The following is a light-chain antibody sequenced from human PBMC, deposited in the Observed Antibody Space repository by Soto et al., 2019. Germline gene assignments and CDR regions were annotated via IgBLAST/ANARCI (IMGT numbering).Light chain of an antibody. J-gene: IGKJ4*01. CDR3: QQANSFALT. Sequence: DIQMPQSPSTLSASLGDRVPITCRASLSSTNWLAWYQQKPGRAPKVLIYDASSLQSGVPSRFSGSGSGTAFNLTISSLQPEDFATYSCQQANSFALTFGGGTKV. CDR1: LSSTNW. CDR2: DAS. V-gene: IGKV1-5*01.